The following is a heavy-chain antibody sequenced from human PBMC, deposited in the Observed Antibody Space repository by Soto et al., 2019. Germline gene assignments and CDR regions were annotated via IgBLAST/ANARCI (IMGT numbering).Heavy chain of an antibody. Sequence: EVQLVESGGGLVKPGGSLRLSCAASGFTFSNAWMSWVRQAPGKGLEWVGRIKSKTDGGTTDYAAPVKGRFTISRDDSKNTLYLQMNSLKTEDTAVYYCSTVVFRGSGWTTYYYAMDVWGQGTTVTVSS. CDR3: STVVFRGSGWTTYYYAMDV. CDR1: GFTFSNAW. V-gene: IGHV3-15*01. D-gene: IGHD6-19*01. CDR2: IKSKTDGGTT. J-gene: IGHJ6*02.